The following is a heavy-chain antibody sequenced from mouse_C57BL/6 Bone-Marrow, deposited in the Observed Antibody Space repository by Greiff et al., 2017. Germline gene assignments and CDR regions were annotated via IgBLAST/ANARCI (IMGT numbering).Heavy chain of an antibody. D-gene: IGHD1-1*01. V-gene: IGHV5-12*01. CDR1: GFTFSDYY. Sequence: EVKLVESGGGLVQPGGSLKLSCAASGFTFSDYYMYWVRKTPEKRLEWVAYISNGGGSTYYPATVKGRFTISRDNAKHTLYLQMSRLKGEDTARDDSARRDGSSDDDGGQGTRGTVSA. J-gene: IGHJ3*01. CDR3: ARRDGSSDDD. CDR2: ISNGGGST.